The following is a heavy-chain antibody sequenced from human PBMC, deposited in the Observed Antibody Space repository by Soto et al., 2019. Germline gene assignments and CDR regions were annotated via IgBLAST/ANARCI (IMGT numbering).Heavy chain of an antibody. V-gene: IGHV3-7*01. J-gene: IGHJ6*02. CDR2: IKGDGSEK. CDR1: GFTFSNFW. CDR3: GRYEGRSGVGV. Sequence: EVRLVESGGGLVQPGGSLRLSCVGSGFTFSNFWMSWVRQAPGKGLEWVANIKGDGSEKRYADPVKGRLTISRDNAKNSVSLKMNSLRVEDTALYYGGRYEGRSGVGVWGPGTTVIVSS. D-gene: IGHD3-16*01.